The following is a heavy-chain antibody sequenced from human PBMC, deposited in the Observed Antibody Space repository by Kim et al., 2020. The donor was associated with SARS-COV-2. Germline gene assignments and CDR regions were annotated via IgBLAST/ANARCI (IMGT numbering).Heavy chain of an antibody. D-gene: IGHD1-26*01. Sequence: GGSLRLSCAASGFTFSSYSMNWVCQAPGKGLEWVSSISSSSSYIYYADSVKGRFTISRDNAKNSLYLQMNSLRAEDTAVYYCARDPPRVGATGDEGPFPDYGWQGTLVTVSS. CDR1: GFTFSSYS. CDR2: ISSSSSYI. V-gene: IGHV3-21*01. CDR3: ARDPPRVGATGDEGPFPDY. J-gene: IGHJ4*02.